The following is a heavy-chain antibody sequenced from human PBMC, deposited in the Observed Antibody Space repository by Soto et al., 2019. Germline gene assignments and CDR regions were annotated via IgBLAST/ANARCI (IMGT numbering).Heavy chain of an antibody. CDR3: ARALHYYDSSGPGAL. J-gene: IGHJ4*02. CDR1: GGSISSYY. D-gene: IGHD3-22*01. CDR2: IYYSGST. V-gene: IGHV4-59*01. Sequence: SETLSLTCTVSGGSISSYYWSWIRQPPGKGLEWIGYIYYSGSTNYNPSLKSRVTISVDTSKNQFSLKLSSVTAADTAVYYCARALHYYDSSGPGALWGQGTLVPVSS.